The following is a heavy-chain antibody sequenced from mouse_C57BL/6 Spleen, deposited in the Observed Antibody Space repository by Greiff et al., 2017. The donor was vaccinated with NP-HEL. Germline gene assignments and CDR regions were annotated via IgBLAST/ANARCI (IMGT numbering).Heavy chain of an antibody. V-gene: IGHV14-3*01. J-gene: IGHJ2*01. Sequence: VQLQQSVAELVRPGASVKLSCTASGFNIKNTSMHWVKQRPEQGLEWIGRIDPANGNTKYATKFQGKATITADTSSNTAYLQLSSLTSEDTAIYYCARGDYYGSSFFDYWGQGTTLTVSS. D-gene: IGHD1-1*01. CDR2: IDPANGNT. CDR3: ARGDYYGSSFFDY. CDR1: GFNIKNTS.